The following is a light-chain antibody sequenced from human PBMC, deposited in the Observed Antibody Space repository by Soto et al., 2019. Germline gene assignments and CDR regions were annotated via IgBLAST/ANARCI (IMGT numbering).Light chain of an antibody. CDR2: ASS. V-gene: IGKV3-20*01. J-gene: IGKJ1*01. CDR1: QRISGTF. CDR3: QQYNSSPQT. Sequence: EVVLTQSPGTLSLSPGERATLSCRTSQRISGTFLAWYQQKPGQAPRLLIYASSTRATGIPDRFSGGGSGTDFTLTISRLEPEDFAVYYCQQYNSSPQTFGQGTKVDIK.